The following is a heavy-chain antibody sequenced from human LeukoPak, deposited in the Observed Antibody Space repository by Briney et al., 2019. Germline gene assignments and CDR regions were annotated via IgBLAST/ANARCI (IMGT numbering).Heavy chain of an antibody. Sequence: SETLSLTCTVSGGSISSGGYYWSWIRQHPGKGLEWIGYIYYSGSTYYNPSLKSQVTISVDTSKNQFSLKLSSVTAADTAVYYCARGLAYCGGDCYSEYDAFDIWGQGTMVTVSS. CDR2: IYYSGST. J-gene: IGHJ3*02. V-gene: IGHV4-31*01. CDR1: GGSISSGGYY. CDR3: ARGLAYCGGDCYSEYDAFDI. D-gene: IGHD2-21*02.